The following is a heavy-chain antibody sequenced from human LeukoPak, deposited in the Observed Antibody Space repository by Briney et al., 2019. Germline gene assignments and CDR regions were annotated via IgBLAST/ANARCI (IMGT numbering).Heavy chain of an antibody. Sequence: ETLSLTCAVYGGSFSGYYWSWIRQPPGKGLEWIGEINHSGSTYYNPSLKSRVTISVDTSKNQFSLKLSSVTAADTAVYYCARRGLRYYNWFDPWGQGTLVTVSS. D-gene: IGHD3-9*01. V-gene: IGHV4-34*01. CDR2: INHSGST. CDR1: GGSFSGYY. CDR3: ARRGLRYYNWFDP. J-gene: IGHJ5*02.